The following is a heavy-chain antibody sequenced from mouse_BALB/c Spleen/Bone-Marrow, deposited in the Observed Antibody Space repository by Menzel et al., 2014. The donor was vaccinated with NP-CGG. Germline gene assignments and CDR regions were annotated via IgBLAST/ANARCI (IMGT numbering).Heavy chain of an antibody. J-gene: IGHJ4*01. D-gene: IGHD2-14*01. CDR1: GYTFTDHA. CDR3: ARSGKVRNAMDY. V-gene: IGHV1S137*01. Sequence: VQLQQSGAKLVRPGVSVKISCKGSGYTFTDHAIHWVKRSHAKSLEWIGVISGYYGDAIYNQKFKGKATMTVDKSSSTAYMELARLTSGDSAIYYCARSGKVRNAMDYWGQGTSVTVSS. CDR2: ISGYYGDA.